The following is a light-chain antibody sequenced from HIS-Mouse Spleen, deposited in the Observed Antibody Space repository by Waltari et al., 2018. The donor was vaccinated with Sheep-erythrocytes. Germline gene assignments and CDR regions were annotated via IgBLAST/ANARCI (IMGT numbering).Light chain of an antibody. CDR1: KLGDNY. Sequence: SYELTQPPSVSVSPGQTASITCSGDKLGDNYACCYQQKPGHSPVLVIYQDSKRPSGIPERCSGSNSGNTATLTISGTQAMDEADYYCQAWDSSTVVFGGGTKLTVL. CDR2: QDS. J-gene: IGLJ2*01. V-gene: IGLV3-1*01. CDR3: QAWDSSTVV.